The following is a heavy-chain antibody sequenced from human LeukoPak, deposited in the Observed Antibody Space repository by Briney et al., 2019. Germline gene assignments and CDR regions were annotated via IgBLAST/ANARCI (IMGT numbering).Heavy chain of an antibody. CDR2: LYYSGST. D-gene: IGHD2-2*01. CDR3: AGSYIVVVPAAIGNWFDP. J-gene: IGHJ5*02. V-gene: IGHV4-59*08. CDR1: GGSISSYY. Sequence: PSETLSLTCTVSGGSISSYYWSWIRQPPGKGLEWIGYLYYSGSTNYNPSLKSRVTISVDTSKNQFSLKLSSVTAADTAVYYCAGSYIVVVPAAIGNWFDPWGQGTLVTVSS.